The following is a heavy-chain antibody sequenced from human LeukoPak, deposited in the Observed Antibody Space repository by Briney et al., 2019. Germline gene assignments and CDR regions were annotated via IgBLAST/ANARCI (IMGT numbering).Heavy chain of an antibody. CDR1: GYTFTGYY. CDR2: INPNSGGT. V-gene: IGHV1-2*02. CDR3: ASQITYDFWSGYYYYYMDV. D-gene: IGHD3-3*01. Sequence: GAPVKVSCKASGYTFTGYYMHWVRQAPGQGLEWMGWINPNSGGTNYAQKFQGRVTMTRDTSISTAYMELSRLRSDDTAVYYCASQITYDFWSGYYYYYMDVWGKGTTVTVSS. J-gene: IGHJ6*03.